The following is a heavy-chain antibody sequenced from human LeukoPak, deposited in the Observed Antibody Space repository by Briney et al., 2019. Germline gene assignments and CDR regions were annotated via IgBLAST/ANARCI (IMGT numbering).Heavy chain of an antibody. J-gene: IGHJ4*02. D-gene: IGHD3-16*02. CDR2: IIPIFGTA. CDR3: ARTPYVWGSYRYYFDY. Sequence: SVKVSCKASGGTFSSYTISWVRQAPGQGLEWMGGIIPIFGTANYAQKFQGRVTITADESTSTAYMELSSLRSEDTAVYYCARTPYVWGSYRYYFDYWGQGTLVTVSS. CDR1: GGTFSSYT. V-gene: IGHV1-69*13.